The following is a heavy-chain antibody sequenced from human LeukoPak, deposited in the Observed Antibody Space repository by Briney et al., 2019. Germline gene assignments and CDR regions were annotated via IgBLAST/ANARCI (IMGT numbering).Heavy chain of an antibody. CDR2: IYYSGST. CDR1: GGSISSGGYY. D-gene: IGHD3-16*01. V-gene: IGHV4-31*03. Sequence: PSQTLSLTCTVSGGSISSGGYYWSWIRQHPGKGLEWIGYIYYSGSTNYNPSLKSRVTISVDTSKNQFSLKLSSVTAADTAVYYCARPFSGESLGPLYYWGQGTLVTVSS. J-gene: IGHJ4*02. CDR3: ARPFSGESLGPLYY.